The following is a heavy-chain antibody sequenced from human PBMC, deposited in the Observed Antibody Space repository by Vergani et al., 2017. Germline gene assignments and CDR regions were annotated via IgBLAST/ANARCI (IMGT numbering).Heavy chain of an antibody. CDR1: GGTFSSYA. CDR2: IIPIFGTA. D-gene: IGHD5-18*01. V-gene: IGHV1-69*13. CDR3: ARAKDTAMVTWYYGMDV. J-gene: IGHJ6*02. Sequence: QVQLVQSGAEVKKPESSVKVSCKASGGTFSSYAISWVRQAPGQGLEWMGRIIPIFGTANYAQKFQGRVTITADESTSTAYMELSSLRSEDTAVYYCARAKDTAMVTWYYGMDVWGQGTTVTVSS.